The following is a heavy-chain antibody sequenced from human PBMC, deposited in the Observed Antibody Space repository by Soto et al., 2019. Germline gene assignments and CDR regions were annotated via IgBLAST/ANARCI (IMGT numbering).Heavy chain of an antibody. CDR2: MYDSGST. D-gene: IGHD3-10*01. CDR1: GVSISSYY. J-gene: IGHJ4*02. CDR3: ARDLRVLGYFDY. V-gene: IGHV4-59*01. Sequence: SETLSLTCTVSGVSISSYYWSWIRQSPGKGLEWIGYMYDSGSTKSNPSLKSRVTISRDTSKNQFSLKLRSVTAADTAVYYCARDLRVLGYFDYWGQGTLVTVSS.